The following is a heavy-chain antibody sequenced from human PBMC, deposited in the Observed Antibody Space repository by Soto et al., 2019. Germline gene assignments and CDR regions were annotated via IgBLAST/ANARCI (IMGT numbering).Heavy chain of an antibody. Sequence: PGGSLRLSCAASGFTFSDYYMSWIRQAPGKGLEWVSYISSSGSTIYYADSVKGRFTISRDNAKNSLYLQMNSLRAEDTAVYYCAMIESRTYYYYYMDVWGKGTTVTVSS. V-gene: IGHV3-11*01. J-gene: IGHJ6*03. CDR1: GFTFSDYY. CDR2: ISSSGSTI. CDR3: AMIESRTYYYYYMDV.